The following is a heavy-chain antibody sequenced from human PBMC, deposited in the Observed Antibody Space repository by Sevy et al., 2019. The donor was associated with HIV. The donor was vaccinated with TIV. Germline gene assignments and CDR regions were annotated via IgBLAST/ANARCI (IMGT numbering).Heavy chain of an antibody. CDR2: IKDDGSEK. D-gene: IGHD3-22*01. J-gene: IGHJ3*02. CDR1: GFTFSYYG. CDR3: ARANDSTGYTNDRDGIFDI. V-gene: IGHV3-7*01. Sequence: GGSLRLSCAASGFTFSYYGMNWVRQAPGKGLEWVADIKDDGSEKYYVDSVKGRFTISRDNSKNNLYLQMHSLRVEDTAVYYCARANDSTGYTNDRDGIFDIWGQGTMVTVSS.